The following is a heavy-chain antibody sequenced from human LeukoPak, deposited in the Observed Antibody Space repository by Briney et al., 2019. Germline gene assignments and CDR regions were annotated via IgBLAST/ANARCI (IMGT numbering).Heavy chain of an antibody. Sequence: PGGSLRLSCAASGFTFNNYAMNWVRQAPGKGLEWVSSISGGGETTYYADSAKGRLTISRDNSQNTLYLQMNSLRAEDTAVYYCARDYADYVGYFFFDYWGQGTLVIVSS. CDR2: ISGGGETT. V-gene: IGHV3-23*01. D-gene: IGHD4-17*01. CDR3: ARDYADYVGYFFFDY. CDR1: GFTFNNYA. J-gene: IGHJ4*02.